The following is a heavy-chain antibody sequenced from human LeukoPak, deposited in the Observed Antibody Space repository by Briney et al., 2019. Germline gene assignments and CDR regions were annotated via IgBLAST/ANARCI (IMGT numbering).Heavy chain of an antibody. CDR3: ARDFLHSSTSRPFDY. D-gene: IGHD2-2*01. Sequence: GGSLRLSCAASGFTFGAYTMNWVRQSPGKGLEWVSCIFSGSESIFYADSVKGRFTISRDNAKNSLYLQMDSLRAEDTAVYYCARDFLHSSTSRPFDYWGQGTLVTVSS. CDR1: GFTFGAYT. J-gene: IGHJ4*02. V-gene: IGHV3-21*01. CDR2: IFSGSESI.